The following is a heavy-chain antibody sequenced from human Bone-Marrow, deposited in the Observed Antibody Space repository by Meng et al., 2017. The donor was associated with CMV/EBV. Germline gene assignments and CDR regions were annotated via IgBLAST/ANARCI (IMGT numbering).Heavy chain of an antibody. V-gene: IGHV3-30-3*01. D-gene: IGHD3-3*01. J-gene: IGHJ5*02. CDR3: AKDRGDGRFLEWLPNWFDP. Sequence: GESLKISCAASGFTFSSYAMHWVRQAPGKGLEWVAVISYDGSNKYYADSVKGRFTISRDNSKNTLYLQMNSLRAEDTAVYYCAKDRGDGRFLEWLPNWFDPCGQGTLVTVSS. CDR1: GFTFSSYA. CDR2: ISYDGSNK.